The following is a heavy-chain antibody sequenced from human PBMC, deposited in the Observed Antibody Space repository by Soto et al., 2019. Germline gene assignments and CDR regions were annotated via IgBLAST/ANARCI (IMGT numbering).Heavy chain of an antibody. Sequence: GGSLRLSCAASGFTFSSYSMNWVRQAPGKGLEWVSSISSSSSYIYYADSVKGRFTISRDNAKNSLYLQMNSLRAEDTAVYYCARVGTTVTTYYFDYWGQGTLGTVSS. V-gene: IGHV3-21*01. CDR2: ISSSSSYI. J-gene: IGHJ4*02. CDR1: GFTFSSYS. CDR3: ARVGTTVTTYYFDY. D-gene: IGHD4-17*01.